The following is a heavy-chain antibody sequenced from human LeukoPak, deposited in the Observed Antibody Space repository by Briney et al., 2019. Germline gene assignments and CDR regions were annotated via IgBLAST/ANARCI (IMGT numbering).Heavy chain of an antibody. CDR2: ISAYNGNT. CDR1: GYTFTSYD. CDR3: ARDADYDILTGYYDY. D-gene: IGHD3-9*01. V-gene: IGHV1-18*01. J-gene: IGHJ4*02. Sequence: ASVKVSCKASGYTFTSYDINWVRQATGQGLEWMGWISAYNGNTNYAQKLQGRVTMTTDTSTSTAYMELRSLRSDDTAVYYCARDADYDILTGYYDYWGQGTLVTVSS.